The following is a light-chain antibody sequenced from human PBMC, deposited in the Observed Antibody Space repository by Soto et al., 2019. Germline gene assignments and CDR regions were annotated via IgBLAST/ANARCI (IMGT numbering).Light chain of an antibody. CDR2: DAS. J-gene: IGKJ5*01. CDR1: QSVRGY. Sequence: EIVLTQSPATLSLSPGERATLSCRASQSVRGYLAWYQQKPGQAPRLLIYDASNRATGIPARFSGSGSGTDFTLTIVSLEPEDFAVYYCQQRSNWLLTFGKGTRLEIK. V-gene: IGKV3-11*01. CDR3: QQRSNWLLT.